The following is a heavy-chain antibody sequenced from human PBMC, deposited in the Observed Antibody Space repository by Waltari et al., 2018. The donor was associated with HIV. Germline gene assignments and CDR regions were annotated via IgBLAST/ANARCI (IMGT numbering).Heavy chain of an antibody. Sequence: EVQLVESGGGLVQPGGSLRLSCAASGFTFNRFWMTWVRQAPGKGLEWVANIKEDGSEKYYVDSVKGRFTISIDNAKNSLYLQMNSLTVGDSAIYYCARGELVGPIIPNYFNYWGQGTLVTVSS. CDR2: IKEDGSEK. D-gene: IGHD1-26*01. CDR1: GFTFNRFW. J-gene: IGHJ4*02. CDR3: ARGELVGPIIPNYFNY. V-gene: IGHV3-7*04.